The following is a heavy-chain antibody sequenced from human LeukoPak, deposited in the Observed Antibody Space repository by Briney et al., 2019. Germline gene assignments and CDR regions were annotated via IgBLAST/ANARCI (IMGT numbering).Heavy chain of an antibody. D-gene: IGHD3-16*02. CDR3: ARDLGGLRLGELSPTPFDY. CDR2: IGATQTYI. Sequence: GGSLRLACTGAGFTFATYTFNWVRQAPGKGLEWVASIGATQTYIYYADSVKGRFTISRDNAKNSLYLQMNSLRAEDTAVYYCARDLGGLRLGELSPTPFDYWGQGTLVTVSS. V-gene: IGHV3-21*01. J-gene: IGHJ4*02. CDR1: GFTFATYT.